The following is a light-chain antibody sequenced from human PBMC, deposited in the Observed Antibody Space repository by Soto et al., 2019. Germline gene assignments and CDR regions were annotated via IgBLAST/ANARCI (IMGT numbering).Light chain of an antibody. J-gene: IGLJ2*01. CDR2: EVS. Sequence: QSALTQPPSASGSPGQSVTISCNGTSSDVGGYNYVSWYQQHPGKAPKLMIYEVSKRPSGVPDRFSGSKSGNTASLTVSGLQAEDEAEYYCSSYAGSNHLIFGGGTKLTVL. CDR3: SSYAGSNHLI. CDR1: SSDVGGYNY. V-gene: IGLV2-8*01.